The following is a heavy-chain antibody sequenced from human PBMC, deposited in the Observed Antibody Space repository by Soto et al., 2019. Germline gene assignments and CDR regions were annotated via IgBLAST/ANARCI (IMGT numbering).Heavy chain of an antibody. Sequence: GGSLRLSCVASGFTFSSYAMSWVRQAPGKGLEWVSAISGSGGSTYYADSVKGRFTISRDNSKNTLYLQMNSLRAEDTAVYYCAKDLNTYYYGSGSYYPGDYWGQGTLVTVSS. CDR2: ISGSGGST. V-gene: IGHV3-23*01. D-gene: IGHD3-10*01. CDR3: AKDLNTYYYGSGSYYPGDY. J-gene: IGHJ4*02. CDR1: GFTFSSYA.